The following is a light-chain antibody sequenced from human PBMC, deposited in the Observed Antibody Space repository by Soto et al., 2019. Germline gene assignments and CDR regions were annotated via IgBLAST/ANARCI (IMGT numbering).Light chain of an antibody. J-gene: IGKJ1*01. CDR1: QSISSW. V-gene: IGKV1-5*03. CDR3: QLYLYSPSRWT. CDR2: KAS. Sequence: DIQMTQSPSTLSASVGDRVTITCRASQSISSWLAWYQQKPGKAPKLLIYKASSLESGVPSRFSGSGSGTDFTLTISRLEPEDFAVYYCQLYLYSPSRWTFGQGTKVEI.